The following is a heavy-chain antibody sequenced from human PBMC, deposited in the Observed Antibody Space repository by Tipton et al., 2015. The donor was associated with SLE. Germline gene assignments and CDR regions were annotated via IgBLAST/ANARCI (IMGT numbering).Heavy chain of an antibody. V-gene: IGHV3-23*01. CDR3: AKGKYAAAGDYFDA. CDR1: GFTFSSYG. CDR2: INAAGGST. Sequence: SLSLSCAASGFTFSSYGMNWVRQAPGKGLEWFSTINAAGGSTYYADSMEGRFTISRDNSKSTLYLQLNNLRVEDTAVYYCAKGKYAAAGDYFDAWGQGTLVTVSS. D-gene: IGHD6-13*01. J-gene: IGHJ4*02.